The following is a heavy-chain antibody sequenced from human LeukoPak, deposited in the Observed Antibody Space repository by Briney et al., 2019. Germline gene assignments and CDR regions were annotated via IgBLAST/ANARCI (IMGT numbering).Heavy chain of an antibody. J-gene: IGHJ5*02. Sequence: NASETLSLTCTVSGGSISSYYWSWIRQPAGKGLEWIGRIYTSGSTNYNPSLKSRATIAVDTSKNQFSLELSSVTAADTAVYYCVRERLAMVRGVLPKEAWGWFDPWGQGTRVTASS. CDR2: IYTSGST. CDR1: GGSISSYY. D-gene: IGHD3-10*01. V-gene: IGHV4-4*07. CDR3: VRERLAMVRGVLPKEAWGWFDP.